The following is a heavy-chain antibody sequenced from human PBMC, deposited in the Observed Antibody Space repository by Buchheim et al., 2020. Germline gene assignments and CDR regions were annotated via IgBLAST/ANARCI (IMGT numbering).Heavy chain of an antibody. CDR1: GGTFSSYA. J-gene: IGHJ5*02. CDR2: IIPIFGTA. Sequence: QVQLVQSGAEVKKPGSSVKVSCKASGGTFSSYAISWVRQAPGQGLEWMGGIIPIFGTANYAQKFQGRVTITADKSTSPAYMELSSLRSEDTAVYYCARVPRRTIFGVVTYNWFDPWGQGTL. V-gene: IGHV1-69*06. D-gene: IGHD3-3*01. CDR3: ARVPRRTIFGVVTYNWFDP.